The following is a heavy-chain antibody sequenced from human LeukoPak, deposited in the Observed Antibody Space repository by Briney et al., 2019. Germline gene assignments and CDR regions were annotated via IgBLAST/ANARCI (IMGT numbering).Heavy chain of an antibody. V-gene: IGHV1-46*01. CDR3: ARACSGGSCYSGYYYYYMDV. CDR2: INPSGGST. D-gene: IGHD2-15*01. CDR1: GYTFTSYY. J-gene: IGHJ6*03. Sequence: GASVTVSCKASGYTFTSYYMHWVRQAPGQGLEWLGIINPSGGSTSYAQKFQGRVTMTRDMSTSTVYMELSSLRSEDTAVYYCARACSGGSCYSGYYYYYMDVWGKGTTVTVSS.